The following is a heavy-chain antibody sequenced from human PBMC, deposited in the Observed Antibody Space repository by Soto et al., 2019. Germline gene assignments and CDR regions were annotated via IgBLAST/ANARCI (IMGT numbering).Heavy chain of an antibody. CDR3: SNYPTDILFVPARIHDYSCNDV. V-gene: IGHV3-23*01. Sequence: GGSLRLGCAAYGFSFSIYAIRWVRQSPGKGLEWVSSISVSGDSTYYADSVQGRFTISRDNYKNTLYMLMNNLRAEDTAEYYCSNYPTDILFVPARIHDYSCNDVWGKGSMVTVSS. CDR2: ISVSGDST. CDR1: GFSFSIYA. D-gene: IGHD2-2*01. J-gene: IGHJ6*04.